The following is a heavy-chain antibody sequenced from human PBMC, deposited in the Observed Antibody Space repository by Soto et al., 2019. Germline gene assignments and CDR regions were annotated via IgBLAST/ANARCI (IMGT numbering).Heavy chain of an antibody. Sequence: ASVKVSCKASGYTFTSYGITWVRQAPGQGLEWMGWISAYNGNTNYAQKLQGRVIMTTDTSTSTAYMELRSLRSDDTAVYYCARGVTIYYYYYGMDVWGQGTTVTVSS. CDR1: GYTFTSYG. CDR2: ISAYNGNT. D-gene: IGHD4-4*01. CDR3: ARGVTIYYYYYGMDV. V-gene: IGHV1-18*01. J-gene: IGHJ6*02.